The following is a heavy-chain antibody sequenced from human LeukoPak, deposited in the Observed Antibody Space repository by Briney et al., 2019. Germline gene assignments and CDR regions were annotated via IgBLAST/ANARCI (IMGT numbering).Heavy chain of an antibody. D-gene: IGHD3-22*01. CDR1: GYSISSGYY. CDR2: IYHSGST. Sequence: PSETLSLTCAVSGYSISSGYYWGWIRQPPGKGLEWIGSIYHSGSTYYNPSLKSRVTISVDTSKNQFSLKLSSVTAADTAVYCCARVAIVVVIPHFDYWGQGTLVTVSS. J-gene: IGHJ4*02. CDR3: ARVAIVVVIPHFDY. V-gene: IGHV4-38-2*01.